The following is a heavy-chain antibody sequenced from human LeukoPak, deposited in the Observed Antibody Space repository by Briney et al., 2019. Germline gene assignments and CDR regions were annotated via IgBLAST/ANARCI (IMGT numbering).Heavy chain of an antibody. D-gene: IGHD2-15*01. CDR1: GGSISSNSYY. CDR2: IYYSGTT. CDR3: ATRPPPPGYCSYWFTDY. J-gene: IGHJ4*02. V-gene: IGHV4-39*01. Sequence: SETLSLTCTVSGGSISSNSYYWGWIRQPPGKGLEWIGSIYYSGTTYYNPSSKSRVTISVDTSKNQFSLNLRSVTATDTAVYYCATRPPPPGYCSYWFTDYWGQGALVTVSS.